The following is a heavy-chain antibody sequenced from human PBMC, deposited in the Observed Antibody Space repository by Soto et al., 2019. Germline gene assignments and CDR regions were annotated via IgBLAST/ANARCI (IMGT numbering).Heavy chain of an antibody. J-gene: IGHJ6*02. CDR1: GGSISSSSYY. D-gene: IGHD1-26*01. V-gene: IGHV4-39*02. CDR3: ARGPGDYYYYYGMDV. CDR2: IYYSGST. Sequence: QLQLQESGPGLVKPSETLSLTCTVSGGSISSSSYYWGWIRQPPGKGLEWIGSIYYSGSTYYNPSLKSRVTISGDTSKNHFSLKLSSVTAADTAVYYCARGPGDYYYYYGMDVWGQGTTVTVSS.